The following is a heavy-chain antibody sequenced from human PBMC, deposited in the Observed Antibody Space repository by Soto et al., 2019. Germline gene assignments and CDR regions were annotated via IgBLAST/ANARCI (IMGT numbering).Heavy chain of an antibody. CDR1: GFTFSSYG. J-gene: IGHJ6*02. CDR2: ISYDGSNK. D-gene: IGHD3-3*01. CDR3: AKVITIFGVVYYYGMDV. Sequence: GGSLRLSCAASGFTFSSYGMHWVRQAPGKGLEWVAVISYDGSNKYYADSVKGRFTISRDNSKNTLYLQMNSLRAEDTAVYYCAKVITIFGVVYYYGMDVWGQGTTVTV. V-gene: IGHV3-30*18.